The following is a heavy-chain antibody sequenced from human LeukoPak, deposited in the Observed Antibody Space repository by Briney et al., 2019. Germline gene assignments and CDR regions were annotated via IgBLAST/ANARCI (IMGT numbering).Heavy chain of an antibody. J-gene: IGHJ1*01. Sequence: GGSLRLSCAASGFTFSNYWMTWIRQAPGKRLEWVANIKQDGIEKYYVDSVEGRFTVSRDNTKNSLFLQMDSLRAEDTAVYYCARGSSGYYCDHFQTWGQGSLVTVSS. CDR3: ARGSSGYYCDHFQT. CDR1: GFTFSNYW. CDR2: IKQDGIEK. D-gene: IGHD3-22*01. V-gene: IGHV3-7*01.